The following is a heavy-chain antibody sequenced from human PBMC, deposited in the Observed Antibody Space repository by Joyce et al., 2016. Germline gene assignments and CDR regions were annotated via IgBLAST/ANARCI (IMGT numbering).Heavy chain of an antibody. J-gene: IGHJ5*02. V-gene: IGHV1-2*02. CDR3: ARDGSPVTTEYDR. Sequence: QVQLVQSGPEVKKPGASVKVSCKASGYTFTGYYVHWVRQAPGQRLEGLGWINPASGSTMFAQKFEGRGTLTGDTATTTAYMELSRLRSDDTAVYYCARDGSPVTTEYDRWGQGTLVAVSS. D-gene: IGHD4-17*01. CDR2: INPASGST. CDR1: GYTFTGYY.